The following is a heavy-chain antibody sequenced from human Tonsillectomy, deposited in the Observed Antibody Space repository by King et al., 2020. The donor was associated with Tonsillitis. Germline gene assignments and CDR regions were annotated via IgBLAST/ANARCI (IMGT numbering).Heavy chain of an antibody. CDR2: IYHTGST. Sequence: QLQESGSGLVKPSQTLSLTCAVSGVSISSGGYSWSWIRQPPGKGLEWIGYIYHTGSTYYNPSLQSRVTISVDRSKRQFSLKLSSVTAADTAVYYCASGAYCGGDCFWYFDFWGRGTLVTVSS. CDR1: GVSISSGGYS. V-gene: IGHV4-30-2*01. J-gene: IGHJ2*01. D-gene: IGHD2-21*01. CDR3: ASGAYCGGDCFWYFDF.